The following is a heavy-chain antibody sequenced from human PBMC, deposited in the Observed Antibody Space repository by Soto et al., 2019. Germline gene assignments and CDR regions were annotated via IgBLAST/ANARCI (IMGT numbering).Heavy chain of an antibody. CDR1: GGTFSSYA. CDR3: AANHLPGYSSRWSPTYYGMDV. CDR2: IIPIFGTA. D-gene: IGHD6-13*01. Sequence: ASVKVSCKASGGTFSSYAISWVRQAPGQGLEWMGGIIPIFGTANYAQKFQGRVTITADESTSTDYMELSSLRSEDTAVYYCAANHLPGYSSRWSPTYYGMDVWGQGTTVTVSS. V-gene: IGHV1-69*13. J-gene: IGHJ6*02.